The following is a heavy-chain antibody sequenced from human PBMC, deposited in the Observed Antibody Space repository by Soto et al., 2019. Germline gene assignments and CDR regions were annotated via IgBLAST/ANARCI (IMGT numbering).Heavy chain of an antibody. V-gene: IGHV4-59*01. D-gene: IGHD2-2*01. CDR3: ASAMYQSSHPYYYGIAV. CDR2: IHYSGST. Sequence: PSETLSLTCTVSGGSISSYYWSWIRQSPGKGLEWIGYIHYSGSTKSNPSLKSRVTISVDTSRNQVSLKLSSVSAADSAVYFCASAMYQSSHPYYYGIAVWGQGTTVTVSS. CDR1: GGSISSYY. J-gene: IGHJ6*02.